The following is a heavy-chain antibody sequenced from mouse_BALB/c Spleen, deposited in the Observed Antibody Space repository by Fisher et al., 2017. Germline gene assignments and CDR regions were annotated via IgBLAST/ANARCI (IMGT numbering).Heavy chain of an antibody. D-gene: IGHD1-2*01. CDR3: KWTTARSYYYAMDY. Sequence: KFKGKATITADTSSNTAYLQLSSLTSEDSAVYFCKWTTARSYYYAMDYWGQGTSVTVSS. V-gene: IGHV14-4*01. J-gene: IGHJ4*01.